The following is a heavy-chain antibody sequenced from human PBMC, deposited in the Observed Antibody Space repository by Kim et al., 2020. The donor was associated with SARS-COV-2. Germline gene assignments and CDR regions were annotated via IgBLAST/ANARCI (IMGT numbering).Heavy chain of an antibody. J-gene: IGHJ4*02. V-gene: IGHV4-59*01. Sequence: YHPSLKSRVTISVDTSKNQFSLKLSSVTAADTAVYYCARTPLADPVAVDYWGQGTLVTVSS. CDR3: ARTPLADPVAVDY. D-gene: IGHD2-15*01.